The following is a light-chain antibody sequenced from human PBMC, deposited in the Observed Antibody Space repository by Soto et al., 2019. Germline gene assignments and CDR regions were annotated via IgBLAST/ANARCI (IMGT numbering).Light chain of an antibody. J-gene: IGLJ2*01. CDR1: GSDVGGYNY. CDR2: NVS. V-gene: IGLV2-14*01. Sequence: QPPSFSGPLGQSITFSAPGTGSDVGGYNYVSWCQQHPGKAPKLMIYNVSNRPSGVSNRFSGSKSGNTASLTISGLQAEDEGHYYCSSFTSTNTVLFGGGTKVTIL. CDR3: SSFTSTNTVL.